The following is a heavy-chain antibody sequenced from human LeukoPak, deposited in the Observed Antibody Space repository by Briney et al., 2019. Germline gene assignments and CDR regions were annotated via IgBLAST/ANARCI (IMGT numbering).Heavy chain of an antibody. CDR2: ISWNSGSI. Sequence: PGGSLRLSCAASGFTFDDYAMHWVRHAPGKGLEWVSGISWNSGSIGYADSVKGRFTISGDNAKNSLYLQMNSLRAEDTALYYCAKDKGDGYSNQPVEDWGQGTLVTVSS. CDR3: AKDKGDGYSNQPVED. V-gene: IGHV3-9*01. J-gene: IGHJ4*02. D-gene: IGHD5-24*01. CDR1: GFTFDDYA.